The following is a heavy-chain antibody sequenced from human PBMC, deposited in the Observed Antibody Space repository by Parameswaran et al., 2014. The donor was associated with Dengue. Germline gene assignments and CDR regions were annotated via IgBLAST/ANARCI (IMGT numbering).Heavy chain of an antibody. V-gene: IGHV3-9*01. CDR3: AKASDYYYYYMDV. J-gene: IGHJ6*03. CDR2: ISWNSGSI. Sequence: VRQMPGKGLEWVSGISWNSGSIGYADSVKGRFTISRDNAKNSLYLQMNSLRAEDTALYYCAKASDYYYYYMDVWGKGTTVTVSS.